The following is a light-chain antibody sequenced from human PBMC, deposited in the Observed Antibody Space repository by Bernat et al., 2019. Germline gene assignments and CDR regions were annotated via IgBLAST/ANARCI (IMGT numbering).Light chain of an antibody. CDR1: NIGEKS. J-gene: IGLJ3*02. CDR2: DDS. V-gene: IGLV3-21*03. CDR3: QVWDSSSDHVV. Sequence: SVLTQPPSVAVAPGKTARITCGGNNIGEKSVNWYQQRPGQAPVLVVHDDSDRPSGIPERFSGSNSGNTATLTISRVEVGDEADYYCQVWDSSSDHVVFGGGTELTVL.